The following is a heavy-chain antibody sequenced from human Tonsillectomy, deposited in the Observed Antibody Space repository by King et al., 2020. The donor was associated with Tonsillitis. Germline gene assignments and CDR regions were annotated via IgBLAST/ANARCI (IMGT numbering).Heavy chain of an antibody. CDR1: GGAISTSNW. V-gene: IGHV4-4*02. J-gene: IGHJ4*02. CDR2: IYHSGST. D-gene: IGHD3-22*01. CDR3: ARDGYYYDSSCFH. Sequence: QLQESGPGLVKPSGTLSLTCAVSGGAISTSNWWSWVRQPPGKGLGWIGEIYHSGSTNYNPSLKSRVTISVDKSQNQFSLKLSSVTVADTAVYYCARDGYYYDSSCFHWGQGTLVTVSS.